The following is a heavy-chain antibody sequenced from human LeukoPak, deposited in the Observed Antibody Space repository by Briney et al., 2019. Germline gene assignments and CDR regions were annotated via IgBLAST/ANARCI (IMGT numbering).Heavy chain of an antibody. CDR3: ARERSTSVLGTIWEYNWFDP. D-gene: IGHD2-2*01. CDR2: IYYSGST. CDR1: GGSISSYY. Sequence: NPSETLSLTCTVSGGSISSYYWSWIRQPPGKGLEWIGYIYYSGSTNYNPSLKSRVTISVDTSKNQFSLKLSSVTAADTAVYYCARERSTSVLGTIWEYNWFDPWGQGTLVTVSS. V-gene: IGHV4-59*01. J-gene: IGHJ5*02.